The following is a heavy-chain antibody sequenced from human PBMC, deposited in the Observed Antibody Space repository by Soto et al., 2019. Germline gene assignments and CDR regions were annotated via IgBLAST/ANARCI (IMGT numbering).Heavy chain of an antibody. V-gene: IGHV3-21*06. CDR2: ITNRGTHT. J-gene: IGHJ5*01. CDR1: GFSFSSYT. D-gene: IGHD2-15*01. CDR3: ARAHEVAWFDS. Sequence: GGSLRLSCTASGFSFSSYTMNWVRQAPGKGLQWVASITNRGTHTYSADSVKGRFTTSRDNDKNSLYLQMNNLRAEDTATYYCARAHEVAWFDSWGLGALVTVSS.